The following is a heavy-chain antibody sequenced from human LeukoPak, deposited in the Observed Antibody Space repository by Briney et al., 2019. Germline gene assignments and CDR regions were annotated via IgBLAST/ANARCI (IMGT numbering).Heavy chain of an antibody. CDR3: ARAGRVSGGPIRFLEWFEYYFDY. D-gene: IGHD3-3*01. J-gene: IGHJ4*02. CDR1: GGSISSYY. Sequence: SETLSLTCTVSGGSISSYYWSWIRQPPGKGLEWIGYIYYSGSTNYNPSLKSRVTISVDTSKNQFSLKLSSVTAADTAVYYCARAGRVSGGPIRFLEWFEYYFDYWGQGTLVTVSS. V-gene: IGHV4-59*01. CDR2: IYYSGST.